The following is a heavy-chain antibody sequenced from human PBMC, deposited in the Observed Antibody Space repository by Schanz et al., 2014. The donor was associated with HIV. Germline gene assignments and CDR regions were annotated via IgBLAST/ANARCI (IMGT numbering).Heavy chain of an antibody. CDR1: GFTFSTYN. Sequence: EVQMVESGGGLVKAGGSPRLSCAASGFTFSTYNMNWVRQAPGKGLEWVSSISSSSSYIYYADSVKGRFTISRDNANNSLYLQMNSLRAEDTAVYYCARSLSGDYVVSFDYWGQGTLVTVSS. CDR2: ISSSSSYI. V-gene: IGHV3-21*01. J-gene: IGHJ4*02. CDR3: ARSLSGDYVVSFDY. D-gene: IGHD4-17*01.